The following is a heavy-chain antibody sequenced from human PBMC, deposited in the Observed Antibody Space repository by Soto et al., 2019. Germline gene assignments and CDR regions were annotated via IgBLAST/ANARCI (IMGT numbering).Heavy chain of an antibody. CDR2: INIANGET. D-gene: IGHD2-2*02. V-gene: IGHV1-3*04. Sequence: ASVKVSCKASGYTFTTYPMHGVRQAPARRLEWMGWINIANGETKYSQNLQGTVTITWDTSASTAYMELSSLGSEDTAVYYCAGDGWGPRAVGYNDYWGQGTLVTVSS. CDR1: GYTFTTYP. J-gene: IGHJ4*02. CDR3: AGDGWGPRAVGYNDY.